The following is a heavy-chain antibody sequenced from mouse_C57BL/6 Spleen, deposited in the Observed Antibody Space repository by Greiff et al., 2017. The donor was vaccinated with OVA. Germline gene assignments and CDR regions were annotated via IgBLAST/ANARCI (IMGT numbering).Heavy chain of an antibody. CDR1: GFSLTSYA. J-gene: IGHJ4*01. CDR3: ARNLVGLGIYAMDY. Sequence: QVHVKQSGPGLVAPSHSLSITCTVSGFSLTSYAISWVRQPPGQGLEWLGVILTGGGTNYTSAPISRLSISEDNSKSQVVLKMNSLQTDDTARYYCARNLVGLGIYAMDYWGQGTSVTVSS. V-gene: IGHV2-9-1*01. D-gene: IGHD4-1*01. CDR2: ILTGGGT.